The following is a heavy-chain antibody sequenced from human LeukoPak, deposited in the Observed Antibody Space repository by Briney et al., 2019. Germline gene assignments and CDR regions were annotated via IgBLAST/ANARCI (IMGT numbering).Heavy chain of an antibody. D-gene: IGHD2/OR15-2a*01. CDR2: ISYDGSNK. Sequence: GRSLRISCAASGFTFSSHAMHCVRQAPGKGLEWVAVISYDGSNKYYADSVKGRFTISRDNSKNTLYLQMNSLRAEDTAVYYCAREGKSMAPFDFWGQGTLVTVSS. CDR1: GFTFSSHA. J-gene: IGHJ4*02. V-gene: IGHV3-30*04. CDR3: AREGKSMAPFDF.